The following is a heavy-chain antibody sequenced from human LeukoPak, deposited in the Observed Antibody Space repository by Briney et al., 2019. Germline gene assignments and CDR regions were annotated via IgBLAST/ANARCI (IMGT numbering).Heavy chain of an antibody. Sequence: SETLSLTCTVSGYSISSGYYWGWIRQPPGKGLEWIGSIYHSGSTYYNPSLKSRVTISVDTSKNQFSLKLSSVTAADAAVYNCARARREMVDYWGQGTLVTVSS. CDR2: IYHSGST. D-gene: IGHD5-24*01. CDR3: ARARREMVDY. V-gene: IGHV4-38-2*02. CDR1: GYSISSGYY. J-gene: IGHJ4*02.